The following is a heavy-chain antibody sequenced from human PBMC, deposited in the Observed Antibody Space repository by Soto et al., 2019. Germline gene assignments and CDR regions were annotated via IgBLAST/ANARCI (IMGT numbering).Heavy chain of an antibody. J-gene: IGHJ4*02. D-gene: IGHD3-22*01. V-gene: IGHV3-74*01. CDR2: INSDGSST. Sequence: LRLSCAASGFTFSSYWMHWVRQAPGKGLVWVSRINSDGSSTSYADSVKGRFTISRDNAKNTLYLQMNSLRAEDTAVYYCASPDSSAYYHYFDYWGQGTLVTVSS. CDR1: GFTFSSYW. CDR3: ASPDSSAYYHYFDY.